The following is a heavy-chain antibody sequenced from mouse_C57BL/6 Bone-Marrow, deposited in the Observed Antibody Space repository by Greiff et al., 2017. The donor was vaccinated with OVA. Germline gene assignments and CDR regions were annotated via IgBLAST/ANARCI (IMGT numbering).Heavy chain of an antibody. V-gene: IGHV1-59*01. J-gene: IGHJ4*01. Sequence: QVQLQQPGAELVRPGTSVKLSCKASGYTFTSYWMHWVKQRPGQGLEWIGVIDPSDSYTNYNQKFKGKATLTVDTSSSTAYMQLSSLSSEDSAVYCCARGMFYYAMDYWGQGTSVTVSS. CDR3: ARGMFYYAMDY. CDR2: IDPSDSYT. CDR1: GYTFTSYW.